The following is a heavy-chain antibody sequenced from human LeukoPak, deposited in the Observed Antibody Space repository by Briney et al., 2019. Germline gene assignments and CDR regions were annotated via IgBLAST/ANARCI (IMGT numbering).Heavy chain of an antibody. D-gene: IGHD2-21*02. CDR2: FDPEDGET. V-gene: IGHV1-24*01. CDR3: ATPRPTAIFYYYGMDV. J-gene: IGHJ6*02. CDR1: GYTLTELS. Sequence: ASVKVSCKVSGYTLTELSMHWVRQAPGKGLEWMGGFDPEDGETIYAQKIQGRVTMTEDTSTDTAYMELSSLRSEDTAVYYCATPRPTAIFYYYGMDVWGQGTTVTVSS.